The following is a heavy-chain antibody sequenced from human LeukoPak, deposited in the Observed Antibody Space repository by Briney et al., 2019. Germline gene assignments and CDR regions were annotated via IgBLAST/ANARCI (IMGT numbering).Heavy chain of an antibody. Sequence: SETLSLTCAVYGGSFSGYYWSWIRQPPGKGLEWIGEINHSGSTNYNPSLKSRVTISIDTSKNQFSLKLSSVTAADTAVYYCARRWLHRKGFDYWGQGTLVTVSS. V-gene: IGHV4-34*01. CDR2: INHSGST. CDR3: ARRWLHRKGFDY. D-gene: IGHD5-24*01. J-gene: IGHJ4*02. CDR1: GGSFSGYY.